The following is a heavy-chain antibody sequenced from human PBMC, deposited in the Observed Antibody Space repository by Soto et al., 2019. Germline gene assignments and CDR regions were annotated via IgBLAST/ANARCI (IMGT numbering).Heavy chain of an antibody. CDR3: ARERGGSFTLGAFDI. V-gene: IGHV3-7*01. D-gene: IGHD2-15*01. CDR1: GFTFSSYW. CDR2: IKQDGSEK. Sequence: GGSLRLSCAASGFTFSSYWMSWVRQAPGKGLEWVANIKQDGSEKYYVDSVKGRFTISRDNAKNSLYLQMNSLRAEDTAVYYCARERGGSFTLGAFDIWGQGTMVTVSS. J-gene: IGHJ3*02.